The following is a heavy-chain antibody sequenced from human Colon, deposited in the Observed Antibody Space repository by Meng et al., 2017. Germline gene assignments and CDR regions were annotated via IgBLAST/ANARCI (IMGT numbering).Heavy chain of an antibody. J-gene: IGHJ4*02. CDR3: ARGRGSYSSIDF. Sequence: GPSLVRPSETLSLTCPCSGGSVSSPSYYWSWIRQTPGKGLEWIGYVYYTGSANYNPSLKSRVTISVDTSKNHFSLNLTSVTAADTAVYYCARGRGSYSSIDFWGQGTLVTVSS. CDR1: GGSVSSPSYY. CDR2: VYYTGSA. D-gene: IGHD1-26*01. V-gene: IGHV4-61*03.